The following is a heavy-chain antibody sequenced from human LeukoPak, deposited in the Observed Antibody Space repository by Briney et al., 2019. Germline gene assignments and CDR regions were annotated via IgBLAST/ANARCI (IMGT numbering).Heavy chain of an antibody. V-gene: IGHV1-46*01. CDR3: ASGYSYGFFDY. CDR1: GYTFTSYA. J-gene: IGHJ4*02. D-gene: IGHD5-18*01. CDR2: INPSGGST. Sequence: ASVKVSCKASGYTFTSYAMHWVRQAPGQGLEWMGIINPSGGSTSYAQKFQGRVTITADESTSTAYMELSSLRSEDTAVYYCASGYSYGFFDYWGQGTLVTVSS.